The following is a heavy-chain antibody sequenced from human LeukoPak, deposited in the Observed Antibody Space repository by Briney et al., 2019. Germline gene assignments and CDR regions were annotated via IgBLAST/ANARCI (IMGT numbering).Heavy chain of an antibody. CDR1: GGSISSYY. CDR3: ARSPGYDYVWGSYRDAFDI. Sequence: SETLSLTCTVSGGSISSYYWSWIRQPPGKGLEWIGYIYYSGSTNYNPSLKSRVTISVDTSKNQFSLKLSTVTAADTAVYYCARSPGYDYVWGSYRDAFDIWGQGTKVTVSS. J-gene: IGHJ3*02. CDR2: IYYSGST. D-gene: IGHD3-16*02. V-gene: IGHV4-59*12.